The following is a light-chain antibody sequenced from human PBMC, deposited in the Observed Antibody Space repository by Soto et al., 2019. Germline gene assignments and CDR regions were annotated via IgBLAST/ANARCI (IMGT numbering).Light chain of an antibody. CDR2: NNN. V-gene: IGLV1-44*01. CDR3: ATLDDSRNKH. Sequence: QSVLTQPPSASGTPGQRVIISCSGSSSSIGSNTVNWYQQLPGMAPKLLIYNNNQRPSGVPDRFSGSKSGTSASLAISGLQSADEADYYCATLDDSRNKHFGTGTKLTVL. J-gene: IGLJ1*01. CDR1: SSSIGSNT.